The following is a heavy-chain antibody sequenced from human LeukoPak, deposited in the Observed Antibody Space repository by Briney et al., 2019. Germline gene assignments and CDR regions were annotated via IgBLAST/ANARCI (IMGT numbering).Heavy chain of an antibody. CDR3: ARGSPNWGSCFDY. CDR2: IYTSGST. V-gene: IGHV4-4*07. CDR1: GGSISSYY. J-gene: IGHJ4*02. D-gene: IGHD7-27*01. Sequence: PSETLSLTCTVSGGSISSYYWSWLRQPAGKGLEWIGRIYTSGSTNYNPSLKSRVTMSVDTSKNQFSLKLNSVTAADTAVYYCARGSPNWGSCFDYWGQGTLVTVSS.